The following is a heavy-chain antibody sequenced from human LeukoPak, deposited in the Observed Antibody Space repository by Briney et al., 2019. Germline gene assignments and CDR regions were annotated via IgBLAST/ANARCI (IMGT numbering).Heavy chain of an antibody. CDR2: ISSSSYI. Sequence: PGGSLRLSCAASGFTFSSYSMNWVRQAPGKGLEWVSSISSSSYIYYADSVKGRFTISRDNAKNSLYLQMNSLRAEDTAVYYCATLDGDCSGGSCYSYYGMDVWGQGTTVTVSS. CDR1: GFTFSSYS. CDR3: ATLDGDCSGGSCYSYYGMDV. D-gene: IGHD2-15*01. V-gene: IGHV3-21*01. J-gene: IGHJ6*02.